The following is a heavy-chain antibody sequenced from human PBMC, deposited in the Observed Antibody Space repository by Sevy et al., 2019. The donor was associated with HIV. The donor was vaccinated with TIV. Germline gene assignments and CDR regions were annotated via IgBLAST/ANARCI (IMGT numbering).Heavy chain of an antibody. CDR2: ISAYSGNT. V-gene: IGHV1-18*01. CDR3: ARELIRGVTYGMDV. D-gene: IGHD3-10*01. J-gene: IGHJ6*02. Sequence: ASVKVSCKASGYTFTTYAINWVRQAPGQGLEWLGWISAYSGNTHYAQKLQDRVTMTTDTSTTTAYMELRGLRFDDTAVYYFARELIRGVTYGMDVWGQGTTVTVSS. CDR1: GYTFTTYA.